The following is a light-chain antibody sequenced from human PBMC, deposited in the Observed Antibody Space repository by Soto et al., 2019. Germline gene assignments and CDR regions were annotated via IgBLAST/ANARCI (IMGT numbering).Light chain of an antibody. CDR1: QSVGSSY. CDR3: QQYGSSIT. Sequence: IVFTQSPGILSLSPGERATLSCRASQSVGSSYLAWSQQKPGQAPRLLIYGASSRATGIPDRFSGSGSGTDFTLTISRLEPEDLAVYYCQQYGSSITFGQGTRLEIK. V-gene: IGKV3-20*01. J-gene: IGKJ5*01. CDR2: GAS.